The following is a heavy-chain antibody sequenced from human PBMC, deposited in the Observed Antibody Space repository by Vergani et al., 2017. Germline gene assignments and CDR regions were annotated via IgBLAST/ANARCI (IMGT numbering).Heavy chain of an antibody. D-gene: IGHD4-17*01. V-gene: IGHV3-30*02. Sequence: QVQLVETGGGVVQPGGSLRLYCATSGFSFNTYSAHWVCQAPGKGLEWVAFIGYDGRIKYNVDSVKGRFAISRDTSKKTLSLQMRSLRADDTAVYYCAKDGRENSDYGYFDYWGQGTLVTVSS. CDR3: AKDGRENSDYGYFDY. CDR1: GFSFNTYS. J-gene: IGHJ4*02. CDR2: IGYDGRIK.